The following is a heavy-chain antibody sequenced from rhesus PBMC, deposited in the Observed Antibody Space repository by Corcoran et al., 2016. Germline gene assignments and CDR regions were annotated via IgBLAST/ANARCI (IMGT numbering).Heavy chain of an antibody. V-gene: IGHV4-65*02. Sequence: QVQLQESGPGLVKPSETLSLTCAVSGGSISRTNCWSCIRQPPGTGVGWIGHMSGSRCSNYYSPSLESRVTSSKDTSKNQFSLKLTSVTAADTAVYYCARILGYCSGGVCYTDAFDFWGQGLRVTVSS. D-gene: IGHD2-8*01. CDR2: MSGSRCSN. J-gene: IGHJ3*01. CDR1: GGSISRTNC. CDR3: ARILGYCSGGVCYTDAFDF.